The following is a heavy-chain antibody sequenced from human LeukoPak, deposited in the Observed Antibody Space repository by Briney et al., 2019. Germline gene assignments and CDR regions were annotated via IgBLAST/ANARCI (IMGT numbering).Heavy chain of an antibody. D-gene: IGHD3-10*01. CDR2: IYSGGST. CDR3: AIPPLSGTGSSRPLAEMDV. V-gene: IGHV3-53*01. CDR1: GFTVSSNY. Sequence: QAGGSLRLSCAASGFTVSSNYMSWVRQAPGKGLEWVSVIYSGGSTYYADSVKGRFTISRDNARNSLYLQMNSLRAEDTAVYYCAIPPLSGTGSSRPLAEMDVWGQGTTVTVSS. J-gene: IGHJ6*02.